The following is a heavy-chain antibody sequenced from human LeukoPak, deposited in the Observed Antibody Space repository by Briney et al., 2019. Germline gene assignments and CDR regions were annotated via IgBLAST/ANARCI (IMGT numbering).Heavy chain of an antibody. CDR1: GGSFSGYY. CDR3: ASLRIYCYYGMDV. D-gene: IGHD2-15*01. J-gene: IGHJ6*02. CDR2: INHSGST. Sequence: SETLSLTCAVYGGSFSGYYWSWIRQPPGKGLEWIGEINHSGSTNYNPSPKSRVTISVDTSKNQFSLKLSFVTAADTAVYYCASLRIYCYYGMDVWGQGTTVTVSS. V-gene: IGHV4-34*01.